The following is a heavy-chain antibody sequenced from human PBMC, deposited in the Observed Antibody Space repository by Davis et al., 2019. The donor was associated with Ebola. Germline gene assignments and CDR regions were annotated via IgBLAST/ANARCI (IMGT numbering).Heavy chain of an antibody. J-gene: IGHJ4*02. CDR3: ARDGHSGSYPTDY. D-gene: IGHD1-26*01. Sequence: GGSLRLSCAASGFTFSSYAMHWVRQAPGKGLEWVAVISYDGSNKYYADSVKGRFTISRDNSKNTLQMNSLRAEDTAVYYCARDGHSGSYPTDYWGQGTLVTVSS. V-gene: IGHV3-30*04. CDR1: GFTFSSYA. CDR2: ISYDGSNK.